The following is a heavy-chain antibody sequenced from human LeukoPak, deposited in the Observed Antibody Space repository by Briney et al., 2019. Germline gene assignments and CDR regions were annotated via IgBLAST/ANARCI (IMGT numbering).Heavy chain of an antibody. CDR1: GYTFASYA. CDR2: INTNTGNP. Sequence: ASVKVSCKASGYTFASYAMNWVRQAPGQGLEWMGWINTNTGNPTYAQGFTGRFVFSLDASVSTAYLQISSLKAEDTAVYYCARDGNQYLDFWSGYYKYWFDPWGQGTLVTVSS. CDR3: ARDGNQYLDFWSGYYKYWFDP. D-gene: IGHD3-3*01. V-gene: IGHV7-4-1*02. J-gene: IGHJ5*02.